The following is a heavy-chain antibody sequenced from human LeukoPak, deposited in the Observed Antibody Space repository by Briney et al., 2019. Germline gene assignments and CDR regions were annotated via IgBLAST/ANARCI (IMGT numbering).Heavy chain of an antibody. J-gene: IGHJ4*02. CDR2: IRYDGSNK. V-gene: IGHV3-30*02. CDR1: GFTFSSYG. CDR3: ARAHGKTYYFDY. Sequence: GGSLRLSCAASGFTFSSYGMHWVRQAPGKGLEWVAFIRYDGSNKYYADSVKGRFTISRDNSKNTLYLQMNSLRAEDTAVYYCARAHGKTYYFDYWGQGTLVTVSS.